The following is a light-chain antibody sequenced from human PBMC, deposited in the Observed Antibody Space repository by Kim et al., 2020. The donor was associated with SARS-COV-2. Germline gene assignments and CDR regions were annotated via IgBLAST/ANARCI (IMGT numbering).Light chain of an antibody. J-gene: IGLJ2*01. CDR2: EVI. CDR1: SSEIGGYNY. CDR3: TSFAGSKNLV. V-gene: IGLV2-8*01. Sequence: GQSVTISCTGTSSEIGGYNYVSWYQHHPGKAPKLIIYEVIKRPSGVPDRFSGSKSGNTASLTVSGLQAEDEADYYCTSFAGSKNLVLGGGTQLTVL.